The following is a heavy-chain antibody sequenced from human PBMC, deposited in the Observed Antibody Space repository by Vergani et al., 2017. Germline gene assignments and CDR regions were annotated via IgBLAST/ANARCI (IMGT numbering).Heavy chain of an antibody. CDR2: IIPIFGTA. J-gene: IGHJ6*03. V-gene: IGHV1-69*01. CDR1: GGTFSSYA. Sequence: QVQLVQSGAEVKKPGSSVKVSCKASGGTFSSYAISWVRQAPGQGLEWMGGIIPIFGTANYAQKFQGRVTITADECTSTAYMELSSLRSENTAVYYCASRAKMKKYYYYMDVWGKGTTVTVSS. CDR3: ASRAKMKKYYYYMDV.